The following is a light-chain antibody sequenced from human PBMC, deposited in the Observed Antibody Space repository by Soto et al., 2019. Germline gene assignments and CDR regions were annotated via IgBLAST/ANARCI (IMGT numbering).Light chain of an antibody. J-gene: IGKJ2*01. CDR3: QQYNSYSRT. V-gene: IGKV1-5*03. CDR1: QNISPW. Sequence: DIQMTQFPSTLSASVGDRVTITCRASQNISPWLAWYQQKPGKAPKVLIYKASILQSGVPSRFSGSGSGTEFTLTISSLQPDDFATYYCQQYNSYSRTFGQGTKLEIK. CDR2: KAS.